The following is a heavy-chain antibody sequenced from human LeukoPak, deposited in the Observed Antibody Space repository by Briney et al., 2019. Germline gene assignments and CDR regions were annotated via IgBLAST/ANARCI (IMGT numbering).Heavy chain of an antibody. CDR1: GGSISSGGYY. V-gene: IGHV4-30-2*01. CDR3: ARSRMATIFGVAKSFGVPFAFDI. CDR2: IYHSGST. Sequence: PSETLSLTCTVSGGSISSGGYYWSWIRQPPGKGLEWIGYIYHSGSTYYNPSLKSRVTISVDRSKNQFSLKLSSVTAADTAVYYCARSRMATIFGVAKSFGVPFAFDIWGQGTMVTVSS. J-gene: IGHJ3*02. D-gene: IGHD3-3*01.